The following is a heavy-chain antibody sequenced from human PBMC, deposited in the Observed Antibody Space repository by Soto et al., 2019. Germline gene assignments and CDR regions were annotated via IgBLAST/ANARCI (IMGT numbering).Heavy chain of an antibody. D-gene: IGHD2-8*01. CDR3: TTTKGRLEPPTNDF. J-gene: IGHJ4*02. Sequence: EVQLVESGGGWEKLGGSLGLPCAGPGFTFSNAGRGWSPRAPGKGLEWVGRIKSDAYGGAIDYAAPVKGRFTISRDDSKNTLFLQMNNLRAEDTAVYSCTTTKGRLEPPTNDFWGQGTPVIVSS. CDR2: IKSDAYGGAI. V-gene: IGHV3-15*01. CDR1: GFTFSNAG.